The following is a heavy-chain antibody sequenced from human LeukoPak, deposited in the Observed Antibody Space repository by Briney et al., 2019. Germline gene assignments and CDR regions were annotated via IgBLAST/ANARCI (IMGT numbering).Heavy chain of an antibody. Sequence: GGSLRLSCAASGFTFSTYWMHWVRRAPGKGLVWVSRINSGGSSTNYADSVKGRFTISRDNAKNTLYLQMNSLRAEDTAVYFCSRDREQQPTFDYWGLGTLVSVSS. V-gene: IGHV3-74*01. CDR2: INSGGSST. J-gene: IGHJ4*02. CDR1: GFTFSTYW. CDR3: SRDREQQPTFDY. D-gene: IGHD6-13*01.